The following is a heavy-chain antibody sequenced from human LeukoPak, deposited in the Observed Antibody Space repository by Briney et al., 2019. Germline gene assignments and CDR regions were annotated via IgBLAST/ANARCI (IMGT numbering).Heavy chain of an antibody. V-gene: IGHV4-38-2*02. CDR3: ARASSSVDY. CDR2: IYHSGST. Sequence: SETLSLTCTVSGYSISSGYYWGWIRQPPGKGLEGIGSIYHSGSTYYNPSLKSRVTISVDTSKNQFSLKLSSVTAADTAVYYCARASSSVDYWGQGTLVTVSS. J-gene: IGHJ4*02. CDR1: GYSISSGYY. D-gene: IGHD6-6*01.